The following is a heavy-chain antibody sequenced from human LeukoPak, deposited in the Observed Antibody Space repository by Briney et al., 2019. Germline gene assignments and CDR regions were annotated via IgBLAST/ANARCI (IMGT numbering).Heavy chain of an antibody. CDR2: ISSSGNTV. D-gene: IGHD4-23*01. Sequence: GGSLRLSCAASGFTFSAYSINWVRQAPGKGLEWVSYISSSGNTVFYADSVKGRFTISRDNAKNSLYLQMNSLRDEDTAVYYCAREDYGGMDVWGQGTTVTVSS. J-gene: IGHJ6*02. CDR1: GFTFSAYS. CDR3: AREDYGGMDV. V-gene: IGHV3-48*02.